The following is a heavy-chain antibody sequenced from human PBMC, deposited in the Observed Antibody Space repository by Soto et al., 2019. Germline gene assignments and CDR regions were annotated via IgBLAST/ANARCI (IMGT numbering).Heavy chain of an antibody. D-gene: IGHD2-2*01. CDR3: AKDRLDILVVPPAIYAIDI. V-gene: IGHV3-23*01. J-gene: IGHJ3*02. CDR2: ISGSGGST. CDR1: GFTFSSYA. Sequence: GGSLRLSCAASGFTFSSYAMSWVRQAPGKGLEWVSAISGSGGSTYYADSVKGRFTISRDNSKNTLYLQMNSLRAEDTAVYYCAKDRLDILVVPPAIYAIDIWCQGTMVT.